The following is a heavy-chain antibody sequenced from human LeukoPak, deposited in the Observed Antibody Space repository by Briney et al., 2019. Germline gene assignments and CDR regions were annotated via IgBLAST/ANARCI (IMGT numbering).Heavy chain of an antibody. J-gene: IGHJ6*03. CDR1: GFTFSSYG. CDR3: AKDGGYCSSTSCQNYYYYYMDV. V-gene: IGHV3-30*02. Sequence: GGSLRLSCAASGFTFSSYGMHWVRQAPGKGLEWVAFIRYDGSNKYYADSVKGRFTISRDNSKNTLYLQMNSLRAEGTAVYYCAKDGGYCSSTSCQNYYYYYMDVWGKGTTVTVSS. D-gene: IGHD2-2*03. CDR2: IRYDGSNK.